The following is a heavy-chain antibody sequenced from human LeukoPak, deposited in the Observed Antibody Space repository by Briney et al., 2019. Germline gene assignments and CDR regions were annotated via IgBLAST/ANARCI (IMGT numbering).Heavy chain of an antibody. CDR2: IYSGGST. CDR3: AREYSGSYYFDS. CDR1: GFTVSSNY. D-gene: IGHD1-26*01. J-gene: IGHJ4*02. Sequence: GGSLRLSCAASGFTVSSNYMSWVRQAPGKGLEWVSVIYSGGSTYYADSVKGRFTISRDNSKNTLYLQMNSLRAEDTAVYYCAREYSGSYYFDSWGQGTLVTVSS. V-gene: IGHV3-53*01.